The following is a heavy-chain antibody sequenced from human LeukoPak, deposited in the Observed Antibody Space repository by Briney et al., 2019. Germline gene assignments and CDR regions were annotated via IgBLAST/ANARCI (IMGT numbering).Heavy chain of an antibody. J-gene: IGHJ4*02. CDR1: GYTFTSYY. Sequence: ASVKVSCKASGYTFTSYYMHWVRQAPGQGLEWMGIINPSGGSTSYAQKFQGRVTMTRDTSTSTVYMELSSLRSEDTAVYYCARIDSPSRSGLYSYGPDYWGQGTLVTVSS. D-gene: IGHD5-18*01. V-gene: IGHV1-46*01. CDR2: INPSGGST. CDR3: ARIDSPSRSGLYSYGPDY.